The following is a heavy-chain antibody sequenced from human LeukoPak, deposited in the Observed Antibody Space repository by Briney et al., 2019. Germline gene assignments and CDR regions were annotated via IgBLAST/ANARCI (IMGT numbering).Heavy chain of an antibody. D-gene: IGHD6-6*01. CDR3: ARGGSSSSSRHYYYYYGMDV. CDR2: INHSGST. Sequence: SETLSLTCAVYGGSFSGYYWSWIRQPPGKGLEWIGEINHSGSTNYNPSLKGRVTISVDTSKNQFSLKLSSVTAADTAVYYCARGGSSSSSRHYYYYYGMDVWGQGTTVTVSS. J-gene: IGHJ6*02. CDR1: GGSFSGYY. V-gene: IGHV4-34*01.